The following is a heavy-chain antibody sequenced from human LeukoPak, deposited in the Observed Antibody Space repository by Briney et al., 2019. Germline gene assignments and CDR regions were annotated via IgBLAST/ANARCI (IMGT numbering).Heavy chain of an antibody. CDR3: ARDKTQSPLDYYYMDV. Sequence: ASVKVSCKASGYTFTGYYMHWARQAPGQGLEWMGWINPNSGGTNYAQKFQGRVTMTRDTSISTAYMELSRLRSDDTAVYYCARDKTQSPLDYYYMDVWGKGTTVTVSS. V-gene: IGHV1-2*02. CDR2: INPNSGGT. CDR1: GYTFTGYY. J-gene: IGHJ6*03. D-gene: IGHD4-11*01.